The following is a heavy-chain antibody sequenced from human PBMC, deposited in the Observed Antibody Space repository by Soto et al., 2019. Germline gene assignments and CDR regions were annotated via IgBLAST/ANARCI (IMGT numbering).Heavy chain of an antibody. CDR2: MLYSGLT. V-gene: IGHV4-39*01. J-gene: IGHJ6*02. Sequence: SETLSLTCSVSGYSVSSSDYYWAWIRQPPGKGLEWIGSMLYSGLTYYNPSLKSRVTLSIDTSKNQFSVRLNSVTASDTAVYYCAPLSVSLSGPYGIHVWGQGTTVTVSS. D-gene: IGHD2-15*01. CDR1: GYSVSSSDYY. CDR3: APLSVSLSGPYGIHV.